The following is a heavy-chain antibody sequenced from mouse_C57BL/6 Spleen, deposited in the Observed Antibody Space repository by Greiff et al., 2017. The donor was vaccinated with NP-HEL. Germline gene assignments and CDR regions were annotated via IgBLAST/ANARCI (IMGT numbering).Heavy chain of an antibody. CDR3: ARGGNYEGGYFDV. Sequence: EVKLMESGGDLVKPGGSLKLSCAASGFTFSSYGMSWVRQTPDKRLEWVATISSGGSYTYYPDSVKGRFTISRDNAKNTLYLQMSSLKSEDTAMYYCARGGNYEGGYFDVWGTGSTVTVSS. V-gene: IGHV5-6*01. CDR2: ISSGGSYT. D-gene: IGHD1-1*01. J-gene: IGHJ1*03. CDR1: GFTFSSYG.